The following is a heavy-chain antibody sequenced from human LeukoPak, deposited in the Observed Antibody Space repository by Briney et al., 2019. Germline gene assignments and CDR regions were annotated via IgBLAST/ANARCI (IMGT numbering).Heavy chain of an antibody. D-gene: IGHD2-21*02. CDR3: AREDRTVATAIRSFGY. Sequence: GASLRLSCAASGFTFSGFEMGWVRQAPGKGLEWVSYVNSDGTTKSYADSVEGRFTISRDNAKKSLSLQMNSLRAEDTAVYYCAREDRTVATAIRSFGYWGQGTLVTVSS. CDR1: GFTFSGFE. J-gene: IGHJ4*02. V-gene: IGHV3-48*03. CDR2: VNSDGTTK.